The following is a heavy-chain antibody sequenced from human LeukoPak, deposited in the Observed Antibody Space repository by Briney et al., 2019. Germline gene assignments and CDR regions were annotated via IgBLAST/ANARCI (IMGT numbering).Heavy chain of an antibody. D-gene: IGHD3-10*01. CDR1: GFTFSSYA. CDR2: ISYDGSNK. CDR3: ARSRSDAEYFDY. V-gene: IGHV3-30*04. Sequence: GGSLRLSCAASGFTFSSYAMHWVRQALGKGLEWVAVISYDGSNKYYADSVKGRFTISRDNSKNTLYLQMNSLRAEDTAVYYCARSRSDAEYFDYWGQGTLVTVSS. J-gene: IGHJ4*02.